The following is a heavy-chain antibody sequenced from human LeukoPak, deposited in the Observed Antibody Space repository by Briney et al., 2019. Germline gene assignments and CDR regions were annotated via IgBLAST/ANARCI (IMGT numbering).Heavy chain of an antibody. Sequence: GASVKVSCKASGYTFTSYAMHWVRQAPGLRLEWMGWINAGNGNTKYSQKFQGRVTITRDTSASTAYMELSSLRSEDTAVYYCARTDGDQYYFDYWGQGTLVTVSS. CDR2: INAGNGNT. V-gene: IGHV1-3*01. CDR3: ARTDGDQYYFDY. J-gene: IGHJ4*02. D-gene: IGHD4-17*01. CDR1: GYTFTSYA.